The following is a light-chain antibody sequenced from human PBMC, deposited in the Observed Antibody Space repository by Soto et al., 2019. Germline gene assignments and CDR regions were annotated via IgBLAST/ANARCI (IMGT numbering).Light chain of an antibody. CDR1: SSDVGRYNL. V-gene: IGLV2-23*01. J-gene: IGLJ3*02. Sequence: QSALTQPASVSGSPGQSITISCTGTSSDVGRYNLVYWYQQHPGKAPKLMIYEGSKRPSGVSNRFSGSKSGNMASLTISGLQAEDEADYYCCSYAGSPWVFGGGTKLTVL. CDR3: CSYAGSPWV. CDR2: EGS.